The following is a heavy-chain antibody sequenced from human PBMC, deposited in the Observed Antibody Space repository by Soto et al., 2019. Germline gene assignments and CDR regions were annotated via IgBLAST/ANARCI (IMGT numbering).Heavy chain of an antibody. D-gene: IGHD5-18*01. CDR2: IYPGDSDT. Sequence: GESLKISCKGSGYSFTSYWIGWVRQMPGKGLEWMGIIYPGDSDTRYSPSFQGQVTISADKSISTAYLQMNSLRAEDTAVYYCAKGDTAMVYYYYGMDVWGQGTTVTVSS. J-gene: IGHJ6*01. CDR3: AKGDTAMVYYYYGMDV. CDR1: GYSFTSYW. V-gene: IGHV5-51*01.